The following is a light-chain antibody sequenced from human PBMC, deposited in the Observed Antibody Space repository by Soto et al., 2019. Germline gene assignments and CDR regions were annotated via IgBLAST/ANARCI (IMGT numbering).Light chain of an antibody. CDR1: QSLVHSDGNTY. J-gene: IGKJ1*01. V-gene: IGKV2-30*02. CDR2: KVS. CDR3: TQGTHWPLT. Sequence: DVVMTQSPLSLPVTLGQPASISCRSSQSLVHSDGNTYLNWFQQRPGQSPRRLIDKVSNRNPGVPDRFSGSGSGTDFTLKISRVEAEDVGVYYCTQGTHWPLTFGQGTKVEIK.